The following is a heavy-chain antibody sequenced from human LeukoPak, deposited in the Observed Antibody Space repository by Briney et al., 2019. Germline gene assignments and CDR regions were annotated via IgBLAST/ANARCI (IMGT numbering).Heavy chain of an antibody. CDR3: AKGPYGNSIYYGMDV. D-gene: IGHD5-24*01. J-gene: IGHJ6*02. CDR1: GFTFSNYG. Sequence: PGGSLRLSCAASGFTFSNYGMHWVRQAPGKGLEWVAVISYDGSNKYYTDSVKGRFTISRDNSKNTLYLQMNSLRAEDTAVYYCAKGPYGNSIYYGMDVWGQGTTVTVSS. V-gene: IGHV3-30*18. CDR2: ISYDGSNK.